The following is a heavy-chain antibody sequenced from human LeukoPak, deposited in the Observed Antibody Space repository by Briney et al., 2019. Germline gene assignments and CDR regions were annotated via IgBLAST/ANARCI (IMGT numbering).Heavy chain of an antibody. J-gene: IGHJ4*02. CDR3: ATDLTMTSPFDY. D-gene: IGHD3-22*01. CDR2: FDPEDGET. V-gene: IGHV1-24*01. Sequence: GASVKVSCKVSGYTLTELSMHWVRQAPGKGLEWMGGFDPEDGETIYAQKFQGRVTMTEDTSTDTAYMELSSLRSEDTAVYYCATDLTMTSPFDYWGQGTLVTVSS. CDR1: GYTLTELS.